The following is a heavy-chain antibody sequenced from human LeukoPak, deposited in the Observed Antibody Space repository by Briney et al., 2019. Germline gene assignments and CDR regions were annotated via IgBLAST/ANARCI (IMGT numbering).Heavy chain of an antibody. V-gene: IGHV4-30-4*01. CDR2: IYYSGST. Sequence: SQTLSLTCTVSGGSISSGDYYWSWIRQPPGKGLEWIGYIYYSGSTYYNPSLKSRVTISVDTSKNQFSLKLSSVTAADTAVYYCARDRRQTYYYGSGSYLWFDPWGQGTLVTASS. D-gene: IGHD3-10*01. CDR1: GGSISSGDYY. J-gene: IGHJ5*02. CDR3: ARDRRQTYYYGSGSYLWFDP.